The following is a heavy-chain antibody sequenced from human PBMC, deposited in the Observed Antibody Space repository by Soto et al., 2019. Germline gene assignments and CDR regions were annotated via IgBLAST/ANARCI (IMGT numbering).Heavy chain of an antibody. V-gene: IGHV3-30*18. CDR3: AKDLRTPGPFYYDSSGYLPRDS. D-gene: IGHD3-22*01. CDR2: ISYDGINK. J-gene: IGHJ4*02. CDR1: GFTFSSYG. Sequence: QVQLVESGGGVVQPGRSLRLSCAASGFTFSSYGMHWVRQAPGKGLGWVAVISYDGINKYYTDSVKGRFTISRDNSKNTLFLQMNSLRADDTAVYYCAKDLRTPGPFYYDSSGYLPRDSWGQGTLVTVPS.